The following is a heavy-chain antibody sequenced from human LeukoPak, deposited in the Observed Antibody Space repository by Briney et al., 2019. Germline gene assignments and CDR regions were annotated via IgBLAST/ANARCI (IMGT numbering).Heavy chain of an antibody. CDR3: AKDRGFWSGEDYFDY. CDR2: IRYDGSNK. J-gene: IGHJ4*02. Sequence: GGPLRLSCAASGFTFSSYGMHWVRQAPGKGLEGVAFIRYDGSNKYYADSVKGRFTISRDNSKNTLYLHVNILSDDDAAVYYCAKDRGFWSGEDYFDYWAQGTVVSVSS. CDR1: GFTFSSYG. V-gene: IGHV3-30*02. D-gene: IGHD3-3*01.